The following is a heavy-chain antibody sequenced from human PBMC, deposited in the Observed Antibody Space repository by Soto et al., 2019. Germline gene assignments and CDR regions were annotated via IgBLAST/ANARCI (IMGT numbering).Heavy chain of an antibody. CDR2: ISGSGGST. J-gene: IGHJ6*02. D-gene: IGHD3-10*01. V-gene: IGHV3-23*01. Sequence: EVQLLESGGGLVQPGGSLRLSCAASGFTFSSYAMSWVRQAPGKGLEWVSAISGSGGSTYYADSVKGRFTISRDNSKNTMERQMNSLRGEDTAVYYCAKNGYGWGGDDERGVGLGGMDFWGQGTTVTVSS. CDR1: GFTFSSYA. CDR3: AKNGYGWGGDDERGVGLGGMDF.